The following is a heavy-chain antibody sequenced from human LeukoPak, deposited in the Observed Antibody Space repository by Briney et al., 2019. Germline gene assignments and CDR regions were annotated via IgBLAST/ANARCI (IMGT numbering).Heavy chain of an antibody. Sequence: PGGSLRLSCAASEFTFSSYWMSWVRQAPGKGLEWVANIKHDGSEKDYVDSEKGRFTISRDNAKNSLYLQMDSLRADDTAVYYCAKVHGTLTVESPFDYWGQGTLVTVSS. CDR1: EFTFSSYW. D-gene: IGHD4-23*01. J-gene: IGHJ4*02. CDR3: AKVHGTLTVESPFDY. V-gene: IGHV3-7*03. CDR2: IKHDGSEK.